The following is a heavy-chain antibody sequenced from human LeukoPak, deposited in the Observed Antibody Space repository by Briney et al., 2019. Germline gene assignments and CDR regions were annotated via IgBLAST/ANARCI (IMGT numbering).Heavy chain of an antibody. J-gene: IGHJ4*02. CDR3: ARGSASGIYPIDY. V-gene: IGHV4-34*01. Sequence: PSETLSLTCAVSGGSFSVYYWSGIRQPPGKGLEWIGEVNHLGRTNYNPSLKSRVTMSLDTSKKEVSLKLTSVTAADTAVYYCARGSASGIYPIDYWGQGTLVTVSS. CDR1: GGSFSVYY. D-gene: IGHD6-19*01. CDR2: VNHLGRT.